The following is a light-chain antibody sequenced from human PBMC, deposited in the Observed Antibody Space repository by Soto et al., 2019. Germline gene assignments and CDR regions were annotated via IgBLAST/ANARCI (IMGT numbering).Light chain of an antibody. CDR2: GAS. V-gene: IGKV3D-15*01. Sequence: EIVMTQSPATLSVSPGERATLSCRASQSVSSKLAWYQQKPGQAPRLLIYGASTRATGIPDRFSGSGSGTDFTLTISRLEPEDFAVYYCQQYGHPVHTFGPGTKVDIK. CDR1: QSVSSK. CDR3: QQYGHPVHT. J-gene: IGKJ3*01.